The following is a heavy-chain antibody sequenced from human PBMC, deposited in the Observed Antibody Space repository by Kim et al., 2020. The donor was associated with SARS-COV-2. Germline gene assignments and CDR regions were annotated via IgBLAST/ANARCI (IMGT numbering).Heavy chain of an antibody. CDR3: ARGGGIMMLRGKYYYDSSGYIRSPYYYYYGMDV. D-gene: IGHD3-22*01. CDR2: INHSGST. J-gene: IGHJ6*02. V-gene: IGHV4-34*01. CDR1: GGSFSGYY. Sequence: SETLSLTCAVYGGSFSGYYWSWIRQPPGKGLEWIGEINHSGSTNYNPSLKSRVTISVDTSKNQFSLKLSSVTAADTAVYYCARGGGIMMLRGKYYYDSSGYIRSPYYYYYGMDVWGQGTTVTVSS.